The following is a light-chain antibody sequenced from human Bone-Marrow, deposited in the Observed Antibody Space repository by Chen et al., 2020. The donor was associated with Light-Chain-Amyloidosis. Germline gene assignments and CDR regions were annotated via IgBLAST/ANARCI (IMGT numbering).Light chain of an antibody. V-gene: IGKV1-33*01. Sequence: DIQMTQSPSSLSASVGDRVTITCQASQAISNSLNWYQQKPGKAPKLLSYDASSLETGVPSRFSGTGSGTHFTFTISNLQPEDIATYYCQHFDDLLMFTFGQGTKLDMK. CDR3: QHFDDLLMFT. J-gene: IGKJ2*01. CDR2: DAS. CDR1: QAISNS.